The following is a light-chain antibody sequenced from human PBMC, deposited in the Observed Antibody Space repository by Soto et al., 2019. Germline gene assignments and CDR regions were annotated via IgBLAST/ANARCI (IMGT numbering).Light chain of an antibody. J-gene: IGKJ1*01. CDR1: QSVSSN. Sequence: EIVMTQSPATLSVSPGERATLSCTASQSVSSNLAWYQQKPGQAPRLLIYGASTRASGIPTRFSGSGSGTDFTLTISRMQPEYFAVYYCHQYVSPWTFGQGTKVDIK. V-gene: IGKV3-15*01. CDR2: GAS. CDR3: HQYVSPWT.